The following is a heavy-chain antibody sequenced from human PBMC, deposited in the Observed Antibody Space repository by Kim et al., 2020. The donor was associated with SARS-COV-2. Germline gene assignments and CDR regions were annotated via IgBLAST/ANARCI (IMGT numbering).Heavy chain of an antibody. Sequence: ASVKVSCKASGYTFTSYGISWVRQAPGQGLEWMGWISAYNGNTNYAQKLQGRVTMTTDTSTSTAYMELRSLRSDDTAVYYCARDTPPGPPYYDFWSGSDSWGQGTLVTVSS. CDR2: ISAYNGNT. D-gene: IGHD3-3*01. V-gene: IGHV1-18*01. CDR3: ARDTPPGPPYYDFWSGSDS. J-gene: IGHJ4*02. CDR1: GYTFTSYG.